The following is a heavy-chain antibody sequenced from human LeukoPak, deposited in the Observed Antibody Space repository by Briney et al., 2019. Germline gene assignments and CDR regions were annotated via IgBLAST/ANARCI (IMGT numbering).Heavy chain of an antibody. J-gene: IGHJ3*02. Sequence: GVSLRLSCAASGFTFDDYAMHWVRQAPGKGLEWVSGISWNSGSIGYADSVKGRFTISRDNAKNSLYLQMNSLRAEDTALYYCAKDIDYGDYESAFDIWGQGTMVTVSS. CDR3: AKDIDYGDYESAFDI. V-gene: IGHV3-9*01. CDR1: GFTFDDYA. CDR2: ISWNSGSI. D-gene: IGHD4-17*01.